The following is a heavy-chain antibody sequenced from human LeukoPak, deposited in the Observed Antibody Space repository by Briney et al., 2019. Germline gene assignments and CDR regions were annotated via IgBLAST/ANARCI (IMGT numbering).Heavy chain of an antibody. Sequence: GGSLRLSCAASGFTFSSYEMNWVRQAPGKGLEWVSYISSSGSTIYYADSVKGRFTISRDNSKNMLYLQMNSLRAEDTAVYYCAKDTLWFGELLPDYWGQGTLVTVSS. CDR3: AKDTLWFGELLPDY. J-gene: IGHJ4*02. CDR2: ISSSGSTI. D-gene: IGHD3-10*01. CDR1: GFTFSSYE. V-gene: IGHV3-48*03.